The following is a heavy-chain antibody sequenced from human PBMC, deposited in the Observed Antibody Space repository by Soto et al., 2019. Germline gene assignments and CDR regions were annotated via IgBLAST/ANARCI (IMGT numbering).Heavy chain of an antibody. Sequence: VGSLRLSCAASGFTFSSYGMHWVRQAPGKGLEWVAVIWYDGSNKYYADSVKGRFTISRDNSKNTLYLQMNSLRAEDTAVYYCARDFFGASGWPYYFDYWGQGTLVTVSS. CDR2: IWYDGSNK. D-gene: IGHD6-19*01. CDR1: GFTFSSYG. CDR3: ARDFFGASGWPYYFDY. V-gene: IGHV3-33*01. J-gene: IGHJ4*02.